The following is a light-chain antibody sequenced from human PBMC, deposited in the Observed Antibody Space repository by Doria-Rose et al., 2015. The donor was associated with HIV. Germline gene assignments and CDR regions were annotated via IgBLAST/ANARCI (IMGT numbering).Light chain of an antibody. CDR2: DVS. CDR1: QSVSSSE. J-gene: IGKJ4*01. Sequence: TQSPGTLSLSPGERATLSCRASQSVSSSELGWYQQKPGQAPRLLIYDVSTRATGIPDRLSGRGSGTDFTLAISRLEPEDFAVYYCQQYVSSPLTFGGGTKVEIK. CDR3: QQYVSSPLT. V-gene: IGKV3-20*01.